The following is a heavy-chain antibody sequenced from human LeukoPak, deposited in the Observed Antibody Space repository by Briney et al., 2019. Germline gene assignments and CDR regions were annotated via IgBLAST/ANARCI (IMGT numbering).Heavy chain of an antibody. CDR1: GFTFSSYG. Sequence: GRSLRLSCAASGFTFSSYGMHWVRQSPGKGLEWVALISYDGNNEWYADSVEGRFTVSRDNSKNTLYLQMNSLRVEDTAVYYCARGHPHGWELYLDYWGQGTLVTVSS. CDR3: ARGHPHGWELYLDY. D-gene: IGHD1-26*01. V-gene: IGHV3-30*03. CDR2: ISYDGNNE. J-gene: IGHJ4*02.